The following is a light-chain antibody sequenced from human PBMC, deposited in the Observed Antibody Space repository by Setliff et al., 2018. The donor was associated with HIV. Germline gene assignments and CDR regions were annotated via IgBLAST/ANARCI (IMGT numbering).Light chain of an antibody. CDR3: QQYDSPPWT. V-gene: IGKV1-5*03. Sequence: DIQMTQSPSTLSASVGDRVAITCRASQSVNNFLAWYHQKPGKAPKLLMFKTSILESGVPSGFSGSGSGTEFTLTISGLQPDDFATYYCQQYDSPPWTFGQGTKVDIK. J-gene: IGKJ1*01. CDR1: QSVNNF. CDR2: KTS.